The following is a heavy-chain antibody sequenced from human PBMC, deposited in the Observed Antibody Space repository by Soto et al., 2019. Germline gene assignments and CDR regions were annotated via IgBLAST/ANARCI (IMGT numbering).Heavy chain of an antibody. CDR3: ARYREDVYNFYYGMDV. Sequence: SETLSLTCRVSGSAISTYSWTWIRQPAGKGLEWIGRIYTSASINYNPSLKGRVTLSVDTSTNQVSLRLASVTAADTAIYYCARYREDVYNFYYGMDVWGQGTTVTVS. J-gene: IGHJ6*02. V-gene: IGHV4-4*07. CDR1: GSAISTYS. CDR2: IYTSASI. D-gene: IGHD1-26*01.